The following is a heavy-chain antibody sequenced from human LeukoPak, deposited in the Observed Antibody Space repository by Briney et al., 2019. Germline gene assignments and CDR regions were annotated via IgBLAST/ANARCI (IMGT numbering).Heavy chain of an antibody. J-gene: IGHJ3*02. CDR3: ARDLVYSYGYWDAFDI. Sequence: GGSLRLSCAASGFTFSSYAMHWVRQAPGKGLEWVAVISYDGSNKYYAGSVKGRFTISRDNSKNTLYLQMNSLRAEDTAVYYCARDLVYSYGYWDAFDIWGQGTMVTVSS. D-gene: IGHD5-18*01. CDR1: GFTFSSYA. V-gene: IGHV3-30-3*01. CDR2: ISYDGSNK.